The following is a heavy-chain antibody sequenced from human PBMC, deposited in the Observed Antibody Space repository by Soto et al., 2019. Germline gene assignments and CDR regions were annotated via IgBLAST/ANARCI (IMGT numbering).Heavy chain of an antibody. J-gene: IGHJ3*02. CDR3: ARARKDIVVVVAATNDAFDI. Sequence: GASVKVCCKASGGTFSSYTISWVRQAPGQGLEWMGRIIPILGIANYAQKFQGRVTITADKSTSTAYMELSSLRSEDTAVYYCARARKDIVVVVAATNDAFDIWGQGTMVTVSS. CDR2: IIPILGIA. V-gene: IGHV1-69*02. D-gene: IGHD2-15*01. CDR1: GGTFSSYT.